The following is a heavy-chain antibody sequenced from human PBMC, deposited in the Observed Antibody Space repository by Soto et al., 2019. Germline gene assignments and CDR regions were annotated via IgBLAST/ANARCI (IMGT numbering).Heavy chain of an antibody. CDR2: IWYDGSRT. CDR1: GFTFSTYG. V-gene: IGHV3-33*01. Sequence: QVQLVESGGGVVQPGTSLRLSCAASGFTFSTYGMHWVRQAPGKGLDWVALIWYDGSRTHYAESVKGRFITSRDNSKNTPFLQMNSLRVEDTAVYYCAREQIGVAGSTYDYWGQGTLVTVSS. D-gene: IGHD6-19*01. J-gene: IGHJ4*02. CDR3: AREQIGVAGSTYDY.